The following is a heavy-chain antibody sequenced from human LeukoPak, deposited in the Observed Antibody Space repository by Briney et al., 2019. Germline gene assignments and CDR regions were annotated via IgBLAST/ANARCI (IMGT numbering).Heavy chain of an antibody. CDR2: IYYSGST. J-gene: IGHJ5*02. V-gene: IGHV4-39*07. Sequence: QASETLSLACTVSGGSISSSSYYWGWIRQPPGKGLEWIGSIYYSGSTYYNPSLKSRVTISVDTSKNQFSLKLSSVTAADTAVYYCASMDCSSTSCWFDLWGQGTLVTVSS. CDR1: GGSISSSSYY. CDR3: ASMDCSSTSCWFDL. D-gene: IGHD2-2*01.